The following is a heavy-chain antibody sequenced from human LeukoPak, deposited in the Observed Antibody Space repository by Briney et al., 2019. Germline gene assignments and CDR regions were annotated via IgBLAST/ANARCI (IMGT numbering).Heavy chain of an antibody. V-gene: IGHV1-46*01. CDR2: INPSGGST. CDR3: AREGYCGGDCYSDGY. D-gene: IGHD2-21*02. J-gene: IGHJ4*02. CDR1: GYTFTSYY. Sequence: ASVKVSCKASGYTFTSYYMHWVRQAPGQGLEWMGIINPSGGSTSYAQKFQGRVTMTRDMSTSTVYMELSSLRSEDTAVYYCAREGYCGGDCYSDGYWGQRTLVTVSS.